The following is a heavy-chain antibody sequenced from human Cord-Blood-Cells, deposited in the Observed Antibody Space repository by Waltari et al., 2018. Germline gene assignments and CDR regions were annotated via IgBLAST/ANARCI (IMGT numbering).Heavy chain of an antibody. J-gene: IGHJ3*02. D-gene: IGHD3-3*01. CDR2: INPNSGGT. CDR3: ARDRNRAFWSGYYAFDI. CDR1: GYTFTGYY. Sequence: QVQLVQSGAEVKKPGASVQVSCKASGYTFTGYYMHWVRQAPGQGLEWMGWINPNSGGTNYAQKFQGWVTMTRDTSISTAYMELSRLRSDDTAVYYCARDRNRAFWSGYYAFDIWGQGTMVTVSS. V-gene: IGHV1-2*04.